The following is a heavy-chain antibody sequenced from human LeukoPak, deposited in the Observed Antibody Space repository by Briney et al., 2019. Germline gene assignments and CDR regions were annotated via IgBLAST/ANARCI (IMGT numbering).Heavy chain of an antibody. CDR3: ATPNNIDAFDI. D-gene: IGHD1-14*01. J-gene: IGHJ3*02. V-gene: IGHV1-8*01. Sequence: ASVKVSCKASGYTFTSYDINWVRQATGQGLEWMGWMNPNSGNTGYAQKFQGRVTMTRNTSISTVYMELGSLRSEDTAVYYCATPNNIDAFDIWGQGTMVTVSS. CDR2: MNPNSGNT. CDR1: GYTFTSYD.